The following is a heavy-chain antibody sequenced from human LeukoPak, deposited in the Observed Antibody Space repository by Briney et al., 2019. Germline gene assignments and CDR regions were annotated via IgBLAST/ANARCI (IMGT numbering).Heavy chain of an antibody. J-gene: IGHJ4*02. CDR1: GGSISSYY. D-gene: IGHD2-15*01. V-gene: IGHV4-59*08. CDR3: ARTYCSGGSCHFDY. Sequence: PETLSLTCTVSGGSISSYYWSWIRQPPGKGLEWIGYIYYSGSTNYNPSLKSRVTISVDTSKNQFSLKLSSVTAADTAVYYCARTYCSGGSCHFDYWGQGTLVTVSS. CDR2: IYYSGST.